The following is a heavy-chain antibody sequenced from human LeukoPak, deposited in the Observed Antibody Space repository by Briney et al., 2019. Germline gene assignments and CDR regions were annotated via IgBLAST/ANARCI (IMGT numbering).Heavy chain of an antibody. V-gene: IGHV3-23*01. D-gene: IGHD3/OR15-3a*01. CDR1: GFTFSSYS. J-gene: IGHJ3*01. CDR3: VRDLDWGAFDV. CDR2: ISPSGDIT. Sequence: GGSLRLSCAASGFTFSSYSMNWVRQAPGKGLEWISGISPSGDITYYADSVMGRFSISRDNWQSTVSLQMNSLRAEDTALYYCVRDLDWGAFDVWGQGTMVTVSS.